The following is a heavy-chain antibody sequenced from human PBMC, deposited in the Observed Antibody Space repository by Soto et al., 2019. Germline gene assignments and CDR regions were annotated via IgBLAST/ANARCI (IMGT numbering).Heavy chain of an antibody. CDR3: AKGSGSHYAFDI. D-gene: IGHD1-26*01. V-gene: IGHV3-23*01. Sequence: GGSLRLSCAASGFTFSSYAMSWVRQAPGKGLEWVSAISGSGGSTYYADSVKGRFTISRDNSKNTLYLQMNSLRAEGTAVYYCAKGSGSHYAFDIWGQGTMVTVSS. CDR2: ISGSGGST. J-gene: IGHJ3*02. CDR1: GFTFSSYA.